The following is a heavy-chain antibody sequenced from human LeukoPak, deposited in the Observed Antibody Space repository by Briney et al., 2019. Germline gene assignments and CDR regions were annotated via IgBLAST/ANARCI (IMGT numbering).Heavy chain of an antibody. Sequence: ASVKVSCKASGYSFTNYGISWVRQAPGQGLEWMGWISAYNGYTHFAQKFQGRVTMTTDTSTSTAYMELRSLRSDDTAVYYCARGTYFDYWGQGTLVTVSS. V-gene: IGHV1-18*01. J-gene: IGHJ4*02. CDR3: ARGTYFDY. CDR1: GYSFTNYG. CDR2: ISAYNGYT.